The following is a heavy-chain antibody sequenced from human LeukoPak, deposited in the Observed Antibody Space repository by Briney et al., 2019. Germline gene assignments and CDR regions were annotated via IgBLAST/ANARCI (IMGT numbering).Heavy chain of an antibody. D-gene: IGHD3-10*01. CDR3: AKDVGFGELLDYFDY. CDR2: ISGSGGST. V-gene: IGHV3-23*01. CDR1: GFTFSSYA. Sequence: GGSLRLSCAASGFTFSSYAMSWVRQAPGKGLEWVSAISGSGGSTYYADSVKGRFTIPRDNSKNTLYLQMNSLRAEDTAVYYCAKDVGFGELLDYFDYWGQGTLVTVSS. J-gene: IGHJ4*02.